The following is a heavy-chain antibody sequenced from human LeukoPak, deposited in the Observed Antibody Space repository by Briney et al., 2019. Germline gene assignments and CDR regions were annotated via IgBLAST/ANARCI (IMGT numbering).Heavy chain of an antibody. CDR1: GFTFDDYA. D-gene: IGHD3-3*01. Sequence: GGSLRLSCAASGFTFDDYAMHWVRQAPGKGLEWVSGISWNSGSIGYADSVKGRFTISRDNAKNSLYLQMNSLRAEDTAVYYCARVGLYYDFWSGYPQDYWGQGTLVTVSS. CDR2: ISWNSGSI. J-gene: IGHJ4*02. V-gene: IGHV3-9*01. CDR3: ARVGLYYDFWSGYPQDY.